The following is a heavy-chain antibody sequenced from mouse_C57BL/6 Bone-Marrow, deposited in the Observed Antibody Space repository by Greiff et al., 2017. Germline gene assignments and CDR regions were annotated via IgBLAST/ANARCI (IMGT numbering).Heavy chain of an antibody. J-gene: IGHJ2*01. V-gene: IGHV1-5*01. CDR2: IYPGNSDT. D-gene: IGHD2-3*01. Sequence: VQLQQSGTVLARPGASVKMSCKTSGYTFTSYWMHWVKQRPGQGLEWIGAIYPGNSDTSYNQKFKGKAKLTAVTSASTAYMELSSLTNEDSAVYYCMGYYAYCFDYWGQGTTLTVSS. CDR1: GYTFTSYW. CDR3: MGYYAYCFDY.